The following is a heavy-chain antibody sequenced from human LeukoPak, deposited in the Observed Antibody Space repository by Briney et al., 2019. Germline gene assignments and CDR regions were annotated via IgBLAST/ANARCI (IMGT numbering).Heavy chain of an antibody. D-gene: IGHD3-9*01. CDR3: AREVSNYDILTGRTHVVFNY. CDR2: IYYSGTT. J-gene: IGHJ4*02. V-gene: IGHV4-39*02. CDR1: GGSISSSSYY. Sequence: PSETLSLTCTVSGGSISSSSYYWGWIRQPPGKGLEWIGSIYYSGTTYYNPSLKSRVTVSADTSKNQFSLKLTSVTAADTAVYYCAREVSNYDILTGRTHVVFNYWGQGTLVTVSS.